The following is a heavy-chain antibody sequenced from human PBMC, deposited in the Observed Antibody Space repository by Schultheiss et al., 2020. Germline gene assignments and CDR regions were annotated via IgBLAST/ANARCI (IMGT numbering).Heavy chain of an antibody. D-gene: IGHD6-19*01. CDR1: GFTFGTYS. V-gene: IGHV3-48*01. CDR2: ISSSSSTI. J-gene: IGHJ4*02. CDR3: AKETFPQQRLVLGY. Sequence: GGSLRLSCAASGFTFGTYSMNWVRQAPGKGLEWVSYISSSSSTIYYTDSVKGRFTISRDNSKNTLYLQMNSLRAEDTAVYYCAKETFPQQRLVLGYWGQGTLVTVSS.